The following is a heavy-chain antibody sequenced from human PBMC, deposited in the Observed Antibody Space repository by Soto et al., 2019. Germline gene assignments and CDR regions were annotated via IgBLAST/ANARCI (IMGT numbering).Heavy chain of an antibody. Sequence: GGSLRLSCAASGFTFSRFDMHWVRQAPGKGLEWVSRINSDGSSTTYADSVKGRFTISRDNAKNTLYLQMNSLRAEDTAVYYCARDPHYYYDSTGYYDYWGQGTLVTVSS. CDR1: GFTFSRFD. J-gene: IGHJ4*02. CDR2: INSDGSST. V-gene: IGHV3-74*01. CDR3: ARDPHYYYDSTGYYDY. D-gene: IGHD3-22*01.